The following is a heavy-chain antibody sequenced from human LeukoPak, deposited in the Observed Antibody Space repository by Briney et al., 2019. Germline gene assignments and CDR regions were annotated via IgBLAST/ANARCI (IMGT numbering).Heavy chain of an antibody. V-gene: IGHV3-33*01. D-gene: IGHD5-12*01. Sequence: TGGSLRLSCAASGFTFSSFGMHWVRQTPGKGLDWVAVVWSDGSKIYYADAVKGRFTISRDNSKNTLYLQMNSLRAEDTAVYYCARATMSSTTSEAFDIWGQGTMVTVSS. CDR3: ARATMSSTTSEAFDI. J-gene: IGHJ3*02. CDR2: VWSDGSKI. CDR1: GFTFSSFG.